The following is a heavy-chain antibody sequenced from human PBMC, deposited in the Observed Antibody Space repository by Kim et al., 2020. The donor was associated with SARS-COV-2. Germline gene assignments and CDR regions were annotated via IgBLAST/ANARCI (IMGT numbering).Heavy chain of an antibody. CDR3: ARYGSSSWSPALNWFDP. CDR1: GGSISSSY. V-gene: IGHV4-59*13. Sequence: SETLSLTCSVSGGSISSSYWCWIRQRPGQGLEWVGLLYYTGSTTSHHSPKRRVTISIDTSKRQFSLKLTSVSVADTAVYYCARYGSSSWSPALNWFDPWGQGTLVTVSS. J-gene: IGHJ5*02. D-gene: IGHD6-13*01. CDR2: LYYTGST.